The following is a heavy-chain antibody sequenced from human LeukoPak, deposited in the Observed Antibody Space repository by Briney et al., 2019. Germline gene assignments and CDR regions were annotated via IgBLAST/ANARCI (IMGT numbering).Heavy chain of an antibody. CDR1: GGTFSSYA. V-gene: IGHV1-69*05. D-gene: IGHD3-22*01. CDR2: IIPIFGTA. CDR3: ARVDVVVKRAFDI. J-gene: IGHJ3*02. Sequence: SVKVSCKASGGTFSSYANSWVRQAPGQGLEWMGGIIPIFGTANYAQKFQGRVTITTDESTSIAYMELSSLRSEDTAVYYCARVDVVVKRAFDIWGQGTMVTVSS.